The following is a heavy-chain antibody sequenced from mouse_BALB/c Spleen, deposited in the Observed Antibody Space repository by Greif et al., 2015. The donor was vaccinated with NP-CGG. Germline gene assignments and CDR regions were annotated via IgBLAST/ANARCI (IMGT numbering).Heavy chain of an antibody. CDR1: GFTFSSYG. CDR3: ARDYYGSSLYYFDY. D-gene: IGHD1-1*01. Sequence: DVMLVESGGDLVKPGGSLKLSCAASGFTFSSYGMSWVRQTPDKRLEWVATISSGGSYTYYPDSVKGRFTISRDNAKNTLYLQMSSLKSEDTAMYYCARDYYGSSLYYFDYWGQGTTLTVSS. V-gene: IGHV5-6*02. J-gene: IGHJ2*01. CDR2: ISSGGSYT.